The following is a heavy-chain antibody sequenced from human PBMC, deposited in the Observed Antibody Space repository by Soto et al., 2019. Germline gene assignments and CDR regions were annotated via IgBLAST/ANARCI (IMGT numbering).Heavy chain of an antibody. CDR2: IIPIFGTA. CDR1: GGTFSSYA. D-gene: IGHD1-26*01. CDR3: AKDPKSGSYLVGDYFDY. Sequence: GASVKVSCKASGGTFSSYAISWVRQAPGQGLEWMGGIIPIFGTANYAQKFQGRVTITADESTSTAYMELSSLRSEDTAVYYCAKDPKSGSYLVGDYFDYWGQGTLVTVSS. V-gene: IGHV1-69*13. J-gene: IGHJ4*02.